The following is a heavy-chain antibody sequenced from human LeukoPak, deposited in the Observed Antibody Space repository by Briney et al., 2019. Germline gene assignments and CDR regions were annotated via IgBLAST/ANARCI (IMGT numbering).Heavy chain of an antibody. CDR3: ARRNQGPADV. CDR1: GGSFSSYY. J-gene: IGHJ6*02. Sequence: SETLSLTCAVYGGSFSSYYWSWIRQPPGKGLEWIGYIYYTGTTDYNPSLKSRVTISVDTSKNQFSLKLGSVTAADTAVYYCARRNQGPADVWGQGTTVTVSS. CDR2: IYYTGTT. V-gene: IGHV4-59*01. D-gene: IGHD1-14*01.